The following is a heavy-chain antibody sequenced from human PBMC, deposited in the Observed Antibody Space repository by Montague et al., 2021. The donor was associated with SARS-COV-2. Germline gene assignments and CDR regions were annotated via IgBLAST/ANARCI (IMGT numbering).Heavy chain of an antibody. V-gene: IGHV4-61*03. D-gene: IGHD1-1*01. CDR2: VHYTGST. CDR3: ARAQNICFIANCVNYFDL. J-gene: IGHJ4*02. CDR1: GGSISSSSYY. Sequence: SETLSLTCTVSGGSISSSSYYWGWIRQSPGKGLGWIGYVHYTGSTKYNPSLKTRVTLSLDTPKNPFSLRLNSVTAADTAVYYCARAQNICFIANCVNYFDLWGLGALVSVSS.